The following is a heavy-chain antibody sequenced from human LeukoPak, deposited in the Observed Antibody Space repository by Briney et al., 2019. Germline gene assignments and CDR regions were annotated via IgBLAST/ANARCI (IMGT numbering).Heavy chain of an antibody. J-gene: IGHJ4*02. D-gene: IGHD6-19*01. CDR3: AKTYSSGSYYFDY. Sequence: GGSLRLSCAASGFTVSSNYMSWVRQAPGKGLEWVSVIYSGGSTYYADPVKGRFTISRDNSKNTLYLQMNSLRAEDTAVYYCAKTYSSGSYYFDYWGQGTLVTVSS. CDR2: IYSGGST. V-gene: IGHV3-53*01. CDR1: GFTVSSNY.